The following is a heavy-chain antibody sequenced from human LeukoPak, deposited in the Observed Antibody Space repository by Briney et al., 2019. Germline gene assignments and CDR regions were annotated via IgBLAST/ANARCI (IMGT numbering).Heavy chain of an antibody. J-gene: IGHJ3*02. CDR3: ARGNIVVVPAAAFDI. V-gene: IGHV3-9*01. Sequence: GGSLRLSCAASGFTFDDYAMHWVRQAPGKGLEWVSGITWNSGTIGYADSVKGRFTISRDNAKNSLYLQMNSLRTEDTAFYYCARGNIVVVPAAAFDIWGQGTMVTVSS. D-gene: IGHD2-2*01. CDR1: GFTFDDYA. CDR2: ITWNSGTI.